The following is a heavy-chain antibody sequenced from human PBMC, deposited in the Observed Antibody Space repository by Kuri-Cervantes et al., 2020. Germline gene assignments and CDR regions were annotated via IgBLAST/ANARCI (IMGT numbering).Heavy chain of an antibody. CDR3: AREGYDYVWGSYRYFDY. J-gene: IGHJ4*02. V-gene: IGHV3-23*01. CDR2: ISGSGGST. D-gene: IGHD3-16*02. Sequence: GGSLRLSCAASGFTFSSYAMSWVRQAPGKGLEWVSAISGSGGSTYYADSVKGRFTISRDNSKNTPYLQMNSLRAEDTAVYYCAREGYDYVWGSYRYFDYWGQGTLVTVSS. CDR1: GFTFSSYA.